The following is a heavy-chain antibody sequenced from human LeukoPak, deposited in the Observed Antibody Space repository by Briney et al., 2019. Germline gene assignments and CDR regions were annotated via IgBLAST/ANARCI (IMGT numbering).Heavy chain of an antibody. CDR3: ATDYYVSGSYYRLFY. J-gene: IGHJ4*02. V-gene: IGHV3-74*01. Sequence: GGSLRLSCAASGFTFSSYEMNWVRHAPGKGLVWVSGINSDGGTTTYADSVKGRFTISRDNAKNTLYLQMNNLRAEDTAIYYCATDYYVSGSYYRLFYWGQGTLVTVSS. CDR2: INSDGGTT. D-gene: IGHD3-10*01. CDR1: GFTFSSYE.